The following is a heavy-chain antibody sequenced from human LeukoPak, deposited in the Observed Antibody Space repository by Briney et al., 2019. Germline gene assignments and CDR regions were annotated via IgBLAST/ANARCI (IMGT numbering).Heavy chain of an antibody. CDR2: INHSGST. Sequence: SETLSLTCAVYGGSFSGYYWSWIRQPPGKGLEWIGEINHSGSTNYNPSLKSRVTISVDTSKNQFSLKLSSVTAADTAVYYCARMGYRARYYYYYMDVWGKGTTVTISS. J-gene: IGHJ6*03. CDR3: ARMGYRARYYYYYMDV. D-gene: IGHD5-12*01. CDR1: GGSFSGYY. V-gene: IGHV4-34*01.